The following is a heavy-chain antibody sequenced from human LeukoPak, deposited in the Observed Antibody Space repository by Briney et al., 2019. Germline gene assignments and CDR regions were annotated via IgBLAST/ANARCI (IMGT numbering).Heavy chain of an antibody. CDR2: INPNSGGT. D-gene: IGHD3-22*01. J-gene: IGHJ4*02. Sequence: ASVKVSCKASGGTFSSYAISWVRQAPGQGLEWMGWINPNSGGTNYAQKFQGRVTMTRDTSISTAYMELSRLRSDDTAVYYCARYYYDSSGSDDYWGQGTLVTVSS. CDR3: ARYYYDSSGSDDY. CDR1: GGTFSSYA. V-gene: IGHV1-2*02.